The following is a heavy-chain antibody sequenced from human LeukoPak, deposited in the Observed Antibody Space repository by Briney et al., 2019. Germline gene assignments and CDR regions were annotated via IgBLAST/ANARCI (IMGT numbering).Heavy chain of an antibody. CDR3: TRGSGSHRGYFDY. V-gene: IGHV3-74*01. J-gene: IGHJ4*02. D-gene: IGHD3-10*01. Sequence: HPGGSLRLSCAASGVTFSSYWMHWVRQAPRRGLVWVSCFNSDGSSSTYANSVKGRYTISRENAKNTLYLQMNSLRAEDTAVYYCTRGSGSHRGYFDYWGQGTLVTVSS. CDR1: GVTFSSYW. CDR2: FNSDGSSS.